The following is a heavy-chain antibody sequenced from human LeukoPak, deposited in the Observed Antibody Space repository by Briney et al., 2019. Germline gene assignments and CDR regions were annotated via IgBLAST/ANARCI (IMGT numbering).Heavy chain of an antibody. CDR2: IYGADAA. J-gene: IGHJ4*02. CDR1: GFNVSSNY. Sequence: GGSLRLSCAASGFNVSSNYMTWIRQAPGKGLEWVSLIYGADAAYYSESVRGRFMISRDNLKNTLFLQMNSLRVEDTAVYYCVTSTGQQFIPYDYWGQGTHVTVSS. CDR3: VTSTGQQFIPYDY. D-gene: IGHD6-13*01. V-gene: IGHV3-66*02.